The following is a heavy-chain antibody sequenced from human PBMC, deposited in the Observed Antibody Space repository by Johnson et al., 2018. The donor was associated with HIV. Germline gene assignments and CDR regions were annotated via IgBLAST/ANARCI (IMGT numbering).Heavy chain of an antibody. CDR2: ISWNSGSI. Sequence: VQLVESGGGLVQPGRSLRLSCAASGFTFDDYAMHWVRQAPGKGLVWVSGISWNSGSIGYADSVKGRFTISRDNAKNSLYLQLNSLRVEDTALYYCAKVSSSSTWAHDPFDVWGQGTMVTVSS. J-gene: IGHJ3*01. V-gene: IGHV3-9*01. CDR3: AKVSSSSTWAHDPFDV. D-gene: IGHD6-6*01. CDR1: GFTFDDYA.